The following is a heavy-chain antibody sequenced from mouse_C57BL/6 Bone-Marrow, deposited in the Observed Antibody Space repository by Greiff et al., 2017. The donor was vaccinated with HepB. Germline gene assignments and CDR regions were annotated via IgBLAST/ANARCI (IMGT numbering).Heavy chain of an antibody. V-gene: IGHV1-15*01. CDR2: IDPETGGT. CDR3: TRRNY. J-gene: IGHJ2*01. Sequence: QVQLKQSGAELVRPGASVTLSCKASGYTFTDYEMHWVEQTPVHGLEWIGAIDPETGGTAYNQKFKGKAILTADKSSSTAYMELRSLTSEDSAVYYCTRRNYWGQGTTLTVSS. CDR1: GYTFTDYE.